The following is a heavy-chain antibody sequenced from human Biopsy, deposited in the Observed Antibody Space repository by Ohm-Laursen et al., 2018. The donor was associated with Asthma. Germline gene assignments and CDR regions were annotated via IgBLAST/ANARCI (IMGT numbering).Heavy chain of an antibody. J-gene: IGHJ1*01. CDR2: ISSSSSYT. Sequence: GSLRLSCTATGFIISDSYMSWIRLAPGKGLEWVSYISSSSSYTNYADSVRGRFTISRDNVLNSLFLHMSSLRAEDTAIYYCATHYYDRSGFYFQLWGQGTLVSVSS. V-gene: IGHV3-11*06. CDR1: GFIISDSY. CDR3: ATHYYDRSGFYFQL. D-gene: IGHD3-22*01.